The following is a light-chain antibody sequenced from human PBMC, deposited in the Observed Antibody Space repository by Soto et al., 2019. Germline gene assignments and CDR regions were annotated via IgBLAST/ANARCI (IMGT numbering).Light chain of an antibody. J-gene: IGLJ7*01. CDR3: QAWGTGGV. CDR2: VTSDGSH. V-gene: IGLV4-69*01. Sequence: QTVVTQSPSASASPGASVKLTCTLSSGHSDYAIAWHHQQPEKGPRYLMKVTSDGSHTKGDGIPDRFSGSSSGADRYLTISSLRSDDEADYYCQAWGTGGVFGGGTQLTVL. CDR1: SGHSDYA.